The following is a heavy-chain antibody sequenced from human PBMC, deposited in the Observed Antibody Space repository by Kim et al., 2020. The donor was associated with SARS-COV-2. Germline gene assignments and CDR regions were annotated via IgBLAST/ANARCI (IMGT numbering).Heavy chain of an antibody. J-gene: IGHJ5*02. CDR3: ARFVSSSWLNWFDP. CDR2: IYYSGST. CDR1: GGSISSSSYY. D-gene: IGHD6-13*01. V-gene: IGHV4-39*01. Sequence: SETLSLTCTVSGGSISSSSYYWGWIRQPPGKGLEWIGSIYYSGSTYYNPSLKSRVTISVDTSKNQFSLKLSSVTAADTAVYYCARFVSSSWLNWFDPWGQGTLVTVSS.